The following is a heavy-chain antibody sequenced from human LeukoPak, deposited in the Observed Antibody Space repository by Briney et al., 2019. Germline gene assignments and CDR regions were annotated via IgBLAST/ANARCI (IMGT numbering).Heavy chain of an antibody. J-gene: IGHJ4*02. CDR3: ARVVTPGIAVAGTHY. D-gene: IGHD6-19*01. V-gene: IGHV3-30*03. Sequence: GGSLRLSCAASGFTFSSYGMHWVRQAPGKGLEWVAVISYDGSNKYYADSVKGRFTISRDNSKNTLYLQMNSLRAEDTAVYYCARVVTPGIAVAGTHYWGQGTLVTVSS. CDR1: GFTFSSYG. CDR2: ISYDGSNK.